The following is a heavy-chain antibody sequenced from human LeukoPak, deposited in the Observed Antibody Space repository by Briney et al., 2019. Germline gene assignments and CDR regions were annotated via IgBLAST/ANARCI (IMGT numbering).Heavy chain of an antibody. CDR3: ARVRDGYNYYYYYYMDV. CDR2: IYYSGST. D-gene: IGHD5-24*01. Sequence: SETLSLTCTVSGGSISSYYWSWIRRPPGKGLEWIGYIYYSGSTNYNPSLKSRVTISVDTSKNQFSLKLSSVTAADTAVYYCARVRDGYNYYYYYYMDVWGKGTTVTVSS. V-gene: IGHV4-59*01. CDR1: GGSISSYY. J-gene: IGHJ6*03.